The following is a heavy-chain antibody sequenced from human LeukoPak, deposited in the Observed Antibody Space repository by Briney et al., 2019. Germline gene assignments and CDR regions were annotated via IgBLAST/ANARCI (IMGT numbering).Heavy chain of an antibody. CDR3: ARGEQYQLLLSAFDI. CDR1: GITFSSYA. Sequence: GGSLRLSCAASGITFSSYAMHWVRQAPGKGLEYVSAISSNGGSTYYANSVKGRFTISRDNSKNTLYLQMGSLRAEDMAVYYCARGEQYQLLLSAFDIWGQGTMVTVSS. CDR2: ISSNGGST. V-gene: IGHV3-64*01. J-gene: IGHJ3*02. D-gene: IGHD2-2*01.